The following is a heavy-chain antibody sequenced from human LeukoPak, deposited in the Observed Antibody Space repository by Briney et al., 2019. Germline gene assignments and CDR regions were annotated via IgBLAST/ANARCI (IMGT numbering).Heavy chain of an antibody. CDR1: GGSISGSSYY. V-gene: IGHV4-39*01. CDR2: IFYGGNT. D-gene: IGHD3-10*01. J-gene: IGHJ4*02. Sequence: SETLSLTCTVSGGSISGSSYYWGWIRQPPGKGLEWIGSIFYGGNTSYNPSLKSRVTISVDTSKNQFSLKVDSVTAADTAVFYCARHRSYYFDYWGQGMLVTVSS. CDR3: ARHRSYYFDY.